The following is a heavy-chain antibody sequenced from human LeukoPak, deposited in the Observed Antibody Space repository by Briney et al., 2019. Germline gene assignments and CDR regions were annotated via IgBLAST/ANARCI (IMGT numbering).Heavy chain of an antibody. V-gene: IGHV4-34*01. CDR1: GGSFSGYY. CDR3: ARVSFPGIAAAGDFDY. Sequence: SETLSLTCAVYGGSFSGYYWSWIRQPPGKGLEWIGEINHSGSTNYNPSLKSRVTISVDTSKNQFSLKLSSVTAADTAVYYCARVSFPGIAAAGDFDYWGQGTLVTVSS. D-gene: IGHD6-13*01. J-gene: IGHJ4*02. CDR2: INHSGST.